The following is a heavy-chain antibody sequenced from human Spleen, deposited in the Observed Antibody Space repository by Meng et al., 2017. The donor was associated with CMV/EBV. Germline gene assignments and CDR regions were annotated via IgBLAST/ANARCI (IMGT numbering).Heavy chain of an antibody. D-gene: IGHD2-2*01. CDR3: AREGIVVVPAATVPDWFDP. J-gene: IGHJ5*02. CDR2: IYYSGST. CDR1: ISSSSYY. V-gene: IGHV4-39*07. Sequence: ISSSSYYWGWIRQPPGKGLEWIGSIYYSGSTYYNPSLKSRVTISVDTSKNQFSLKLSSVTAADTAVYYCAREGIVVVPAATVPDWFDPWGQGTLVTVSS.